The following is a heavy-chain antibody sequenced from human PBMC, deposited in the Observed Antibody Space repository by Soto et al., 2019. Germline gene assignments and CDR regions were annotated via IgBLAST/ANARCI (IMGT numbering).Heavy chain of an antibody. J-gene: IGHJ4*02. V-gene: IGHV5-51*01. D-gene: IGHD5-18*01. CDR1: GYYFTTYW. CDR2: IYPGDSDG. Sequence: PGESLKISCQGSGYYFTTYWIAWVRQMPGKGLEWMGIIYPGDSDGRYSPSFQGQVTISADKSISTAYLQWSSLKASDTAMYYCARRHLGGGSYGIDYWGQGTQVTVSS. CDR3: ARRHLGGGSYGIDY.